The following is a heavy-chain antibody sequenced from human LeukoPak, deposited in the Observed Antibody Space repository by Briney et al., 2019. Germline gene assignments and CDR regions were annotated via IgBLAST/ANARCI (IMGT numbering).Heavy chain of an antibody. D-gene: IGHD3-22*01. V-gene: IGHV1-2*04. CDR3: ATSTGSVTMIRTATDAFDT. J-gene: IGHJ3*02. CDR2: INPNSGGT. Sequence: ASVKVSCKASGYTFTGYYMHWVRQAPGQGLEWMGWINPNSGGTNYAQKFQGWVTMTRDTSISTAYMELSRLRSDDTAVYYCATSTGSVTMIRTATDAFDTWGQGTMVTVSS. CDR1: GYTFTGYY.